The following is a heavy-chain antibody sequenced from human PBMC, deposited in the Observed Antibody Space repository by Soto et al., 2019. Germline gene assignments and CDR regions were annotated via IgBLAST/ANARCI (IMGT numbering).Heavy chain of an antibody. V-gene: IGHV1-69*13. CDR1: GGTFSSYA. D-gene: IGHD2-21*02. CDR2: IIPIFGTA. Sequence: SVKVSCKASGGTFSSYAISWVRQAPGQGLEWMGGIIPIFGTANYAQKFQGRVTITADESTSTAYMELSSLRSEDTAVYYCAGKEWRYRTAYCGGDCSGGYYYYGMDVWGQGTTVTVS. J-gene: IGHJ6*02. CDR3: AGKEWRYRTAYCGGDCSGGYYYYGMDV.